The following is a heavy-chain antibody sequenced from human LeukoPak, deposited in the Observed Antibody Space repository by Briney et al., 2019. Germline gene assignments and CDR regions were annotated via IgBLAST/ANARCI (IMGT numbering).Heavy chain of an antibody. Sequence: ASVKVSCKASGYTFNNYGITWVRQAPGQGLEWVGWISAYNGKTNYAQKFQGRVTMTTDTSRNTAYMELSSLRSEDTAVYYCARSLNSGWGHYFDYWGQGTLVTVSS. CDR1: GYTFNNYG. CDR3: ARSLNSGWGHYFDY. CDR2: ISAYNGKT. J-gene: IGHJ4*02. D-gene: IGHD6-19*01. V-gene: IGHV1-18*01.